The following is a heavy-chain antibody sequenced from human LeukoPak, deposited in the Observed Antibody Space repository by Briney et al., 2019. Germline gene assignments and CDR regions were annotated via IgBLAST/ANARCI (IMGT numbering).Heavy chain of an antibody. D-gene: IGHD5-24*01. V-gene: IGHV1-69*06. Sequence: SVKVSCKASGGTFSSYTISWVRQAPGRGLEWMGGIIPIFGTANYAQKFQGRVTITADKSTSTAYMELSSLRSEDTAVYYCARDQMATISDAFDIWGQGTMVTVSS. CDR2: IIPIFGTA. CDR3: ARDQMATISDAFDI. J-gene: IGHJ3*02. CDR1: GGTFSSYT.